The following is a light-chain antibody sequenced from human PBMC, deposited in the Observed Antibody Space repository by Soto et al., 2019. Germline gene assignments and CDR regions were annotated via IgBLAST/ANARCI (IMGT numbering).Light chain of an antibody. Sequence: DIHLTQSPSSLSASVGDSVTITCRSSQTINKYLAWYHHMPGKAPKLLIYAASRLQTVVPTRFSGAGAGTFFTLTISNLQLEDVAAYYCQLSYGSPWSFCRGTKVEI. CDR1: QTINKY. V-gene: IGKV1-39*01. CDR2: AAS. CDR3: QLSYGSPWS. J-gene: IGKJ1*01.